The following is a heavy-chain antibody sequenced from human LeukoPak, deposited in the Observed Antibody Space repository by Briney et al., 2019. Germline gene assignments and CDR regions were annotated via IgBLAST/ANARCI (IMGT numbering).Heavy chain of an antibody. V-gene: IGHV3-48*01. CDR2: IGNGGHII. CDR1: GFTFTTYT. Sequence: PGGSLRLSCVASGFTFTTYTMNWVRQAPGKGLEWVSYIGNGGHIIYYADSVKGRFTISRDDAQNSLYLQLNRLRPEDTAVYYCARDLFQQALDYWGQGTLVTVSS. J-gene: IGHJ4*02. CDR3: ARDLFQQALDY.